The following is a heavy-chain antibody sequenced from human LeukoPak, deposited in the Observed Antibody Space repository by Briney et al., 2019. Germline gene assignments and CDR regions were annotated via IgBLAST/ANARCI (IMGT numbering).Heavy chain of an antibody. Sequence: PGGSLRLSCAASAFTFGGYSLNWVRQAPGKGLEWVAYVGASGSTTYYADSVKGRFIISRDNSKNSLYLQMNSLKTEDTAVYHCTSSGYSSGPGAIDSWGQGTLVTVSS. CDR2: VGASGSTT. V-gene: IGHV3-48*04. CDR3: TSSGYSSGPGAIDS. D-gene: IGHD6-19*01. J-gene: IGHJ4*02. CDR1: AFTFGGYS.